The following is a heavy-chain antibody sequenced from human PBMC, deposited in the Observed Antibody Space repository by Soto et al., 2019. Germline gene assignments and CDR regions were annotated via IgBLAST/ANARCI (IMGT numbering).Heavy chain of an antibody. D-gene: IGHD3-16*01. Sequence: QVQLVQSGAEVKKPGSSMKISCKASGGLFSSYAISWVRQAPGQGLEWMGGIIPGFGRTNYAQKFQDRVTITADESTNTAYMDLSSLRSEDTAIYYCAMGGSPYVWFNEFWGQGTLVTVSS. CDR1: GGLFSSYA. J-gene: IGHJ4*02. CDR3: AMGGSPYVWFNEF. CDR2: IIPGFGRT. V-gene: IGHV1-69*01.